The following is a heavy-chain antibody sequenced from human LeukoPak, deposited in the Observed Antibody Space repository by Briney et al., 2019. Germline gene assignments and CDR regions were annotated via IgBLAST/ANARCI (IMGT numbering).Heavy chain of an antibody. CDR3: ARGPGSRGIFDY. CDR2: LYTGGDT. CDR1: GFSVSAHY. Sequence: GGSLRLSCAVSGFSVSAHYMSWVRQAPGKGLECVSFLYTGGDTYYADSVKGRFTISRNNSKNTLYLQMNGLRAEDTAVYYCARGPGSRGIFDYWGQGTLVTVSS. D-gene: IGHD3-10*01. V-gene: IGHV3-53*01. J-gene: IGHJ4*02.